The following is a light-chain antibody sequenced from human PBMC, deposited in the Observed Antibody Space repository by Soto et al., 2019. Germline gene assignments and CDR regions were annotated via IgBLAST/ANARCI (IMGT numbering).Light chain of an antibody. J-gene: IGLJ1*01. CDR1: SXDVGAYYS. Sequence: QSVLTQPASVSGSPGQSITISCTGTSXDVGAYYSVSWYQHHPGKAPKLIIYGVTNRPSGVSNRFSGSKSGNTASLTISGLQAEDEADYHCSSYTSGSSHYVFGTGTKFTVL. CDR3: SSYTSGSSHYV. CDR2: GVT. V-gene: IGLV2-14*01.